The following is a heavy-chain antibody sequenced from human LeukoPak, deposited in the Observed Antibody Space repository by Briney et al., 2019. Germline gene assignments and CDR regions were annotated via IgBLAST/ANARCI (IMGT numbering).Heavy chain of an antibody. Sequence: GESLQISCKGSGYIFTSYWIGWVRQMPGKGLEWMGIIYPGDSDTRYSPSFQGQVTISADKSISTAYLQWSSLKASDTAMYYCALGGPYYYDSSGYYRDYWGQGTLVTVSS. CDR3: ALGGPYYYDSSGYYRDY. CDR2: IYPGDSDT. CDR1: GYIFTSYW. D-gene: IGHD3-22*01. V-gene: IGHV5-51*01. J-gene: IGHJ4*02.